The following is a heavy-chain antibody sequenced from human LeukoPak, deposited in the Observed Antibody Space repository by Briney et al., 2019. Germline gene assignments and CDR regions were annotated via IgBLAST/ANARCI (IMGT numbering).Heavy chain of an antibody. Sequence: SETLSLTCTVSGVSISSGSYYWSWIRQPAGKGLEWIGRIYTSGSTNYNPSLKSRVTISVDTSKNQFSLKLSSVTAADTAVYYCARRFMTYTGNYAPGIDYWAQGTLVTVSS. J-gene: IGHJ4*02. D-gene: IGHD1-14*01. CDR2: IYTSGST. CDR3: ARRFMTYTGNYAPGIDY. CDR1: GVSISSGSYY. V-gene: IGHV4-61*02.